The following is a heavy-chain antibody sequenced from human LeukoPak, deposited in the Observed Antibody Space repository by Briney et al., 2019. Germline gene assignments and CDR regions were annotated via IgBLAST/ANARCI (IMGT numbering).Heavy chain of an antibody. Sequence: ASVNVSCKVSGYTLTELSMHGVRQAPGKGLEWMGGFDPEDGETIYAQKFQGRVTMTEDTSTDTAYMELSSLRSEDTAVYYCATDSAQAAAGTSPYFQHWGQGTLVTVSS. CDR1: GYTLTELS. D-gene: IGHD6-13*01. J-gene: IGHJ1*01. CDR3: ATDSAQAAAGTSPYFQH. CDR2: FDPEDGET. V-gene: IGHV1-24*01.